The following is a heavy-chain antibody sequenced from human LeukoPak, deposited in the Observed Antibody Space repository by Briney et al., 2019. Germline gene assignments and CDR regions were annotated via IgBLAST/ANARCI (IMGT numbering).Heavy chain of an antibody. CDR3: AKHDLGIAAIGDY. J-gene: IGHJ4*02. CDR2: IKSKTDGGTT. Sequence: GGSLRLSCAASGFTFSNAWMSWVRQAPGKGLEWVGCIKSKTDGGTTDYAAPVKGRFTISRDDSKNTLYLQMNSLKTEDTAVYYCAKHDLGIAAIGDYWGQGTLVTVSS. D-gene: IGHD6-13*01. V-gene: IGHV3-15*01. CDR1: GFTFSNAW.